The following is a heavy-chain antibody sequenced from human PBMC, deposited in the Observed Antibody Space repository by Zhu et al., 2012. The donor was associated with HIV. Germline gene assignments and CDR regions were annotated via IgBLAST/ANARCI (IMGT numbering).Heavy chain of an antibody. J-gene: IGHJ4*02. CDR3: AMSKLYSGSYYGY. CDR1: GGSISSHY. CDR2: IYYSGST. V-gene: IGHV4-59*11. Sequence: QVQLQESGPGLVKPSETLSLTCTVSGGSISSHYWSWIRQPPGKGLEWIGYIYYSGSTNYNPSLKSRVTISVDTSKNQFSLKLSSVTAADTAMYYCAMSKLYSGSYYGYWGQGNPGHRLL. D-gene: IGHD1-26*01.